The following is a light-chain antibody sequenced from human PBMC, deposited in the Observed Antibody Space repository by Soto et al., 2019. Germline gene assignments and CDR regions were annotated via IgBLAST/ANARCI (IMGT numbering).Light chain of an antibody. V-gene: IGKV1-39*01. CDR1: QSISSY. CDR3: QQSYSTVLT. J-gene: IGKJ4*01. Sequence: DIQMTQSPSSLSASVGDRVTITCRASQSISSYLNWYQQKPGKAPKLLIYEASSLQSGVPSRFSGSGSGTDFTLTISSLQPEDFATYYCQQSYSTVLTFGGGTKVDIK. CDR2: EAS.